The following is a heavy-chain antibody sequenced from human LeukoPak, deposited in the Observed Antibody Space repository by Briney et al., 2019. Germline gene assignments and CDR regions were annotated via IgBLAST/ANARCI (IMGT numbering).Heavy chain of an antibody. CDR1: GGSFSGYY. D-gene: IGHD6-6*01. V-gene: IGHV4-34*01. CDR2: ISHSGST. Sequence: SETLSLTCAVYGGSFSGYYWSWIRQPPGKGLEWIGEISHSGSTNYNPSLKSRVTISVDTSKNQFSLKLSSVTAADTAVYYCARALRGIAARLYPYWGQGTLVTASS. J-gene: IGHJ4*02. CDR3: ARALRGIAARLYPY.